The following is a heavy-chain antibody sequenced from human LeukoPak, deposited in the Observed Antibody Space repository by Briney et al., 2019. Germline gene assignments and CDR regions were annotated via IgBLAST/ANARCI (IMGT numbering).Heavy chain of an antibody. CDR3: AREGPTGIAAAGTRVNWFDP. D-gene: IGHD6-13*01. J-gene: IGHJ5*02. CDR2: INPNSGGT. Sequence: ASVKVSCKASGYTFTGYYMHWVRQAPGQGLEWMGWINPNSGGTNYAQKFQGRVTMTRDTSISTAYMELSRLRSDDTAVYYCAREGPTGIAAAGTRVNWFDPSGQGTLVTVSS. CDR1: GYTFTGYY. V-gene: IGHV1-2*02.